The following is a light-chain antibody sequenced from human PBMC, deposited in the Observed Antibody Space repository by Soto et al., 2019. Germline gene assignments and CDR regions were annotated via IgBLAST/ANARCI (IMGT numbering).Light chain of an antibody. CDR3: QQTYSAQYT. V-gene: IGKV1-39*01. CDR2: AAS. CDR1: QTITNF. J-gene: IGKJ2*01. Sequence: DIQLTQSPSSLSASIGDRVTITCRASQTITNFLNWYQQKPGKAPNLLIFAASSLQSGVPSRFSGSGSGTDFTLTISSLQREDVATYYCQQTYSAQYTFGQGTELEIK.